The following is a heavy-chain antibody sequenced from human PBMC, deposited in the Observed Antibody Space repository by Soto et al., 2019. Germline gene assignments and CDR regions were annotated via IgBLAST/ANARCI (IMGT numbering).Heavy chain of an antibody. Sequence: SQTLSLTCAISGDSVSSNTAAWNWIRSSPSRGLEWLGRTYYRSNWRHDYAVSVKSRITVNPDTSKNHFSLQLNSVTPDDTAVYYCARGVAGSGFDLWGQGTMVTVYS. CDR3: ARGVAGSGFDL. CDR1: GDSVSSNTAA. D-gene: IGHD6-19*01. V-gene: IGHV6-1*01. J-gene: IGHJ4*02. CDR2: TYYRSNWRH.